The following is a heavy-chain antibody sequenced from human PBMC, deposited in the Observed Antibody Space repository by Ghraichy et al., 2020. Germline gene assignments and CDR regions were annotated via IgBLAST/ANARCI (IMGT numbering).Heavy chain of an antibody. Sequence: SETLSLTCTVSGGSISSSGYYWAWIRQPPGKGLEWIVTIYFSGIHTYYNPSLRSRVTISVDTSKNQFSLNLSSVTAADTAVYSCARLKAVVLANICYSRECNWFDPWGQGTLVTVSS. CDR1: GGSISSSGYY. V-gene: IGHV4-39*01. J-gene: IGHJ5*02. CDR2: IYFSGIHT. CDR3: ARLKAVVLANICYSRECNWFDP. D-gene: IGHD2-15*01.